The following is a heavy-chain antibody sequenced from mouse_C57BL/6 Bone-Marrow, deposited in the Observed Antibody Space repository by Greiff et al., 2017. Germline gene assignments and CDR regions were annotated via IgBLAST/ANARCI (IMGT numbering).Heavy chain of an antibody. V-gene: IGHV1-81*01. D-gene: IGHD1-1*01. Sequence: QVQLQQSGAELARPGASVKLSCKASGYTFTSYGISWVKQRTGQGLEWIGEIYPRSGNTYYNEKFKGKATLTADKSSSTAYMALRSLTSEDSAVYFCAITTVVAFSKYFDYWGQGTTLTVSS. J-gene: IGHJ2*01. CDR1: GYTFTSYG. CDR2: IYPRSGNT. CDR3: AITTVVAFSKYFDY.